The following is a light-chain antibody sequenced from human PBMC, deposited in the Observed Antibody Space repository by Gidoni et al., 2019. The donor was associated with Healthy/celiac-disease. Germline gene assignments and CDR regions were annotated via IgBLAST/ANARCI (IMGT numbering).Light chain of an antibody. V-gene: IGKV3-20*01. Sequence: IVLTQSPGTLSLSPGERATLSCRASQSVSSSYLAWYQQKPGQAPRLLIYGASSRATGIPDRFSGSGSGTDFTLTISRLEPEEFAVYYCQQDGSSPRTFGQGTKVEIK. CDR1: QSVSSSY. J-gene: IGKJ1*01. CDR2: GAS. CDR3: QQDGSSPRT.